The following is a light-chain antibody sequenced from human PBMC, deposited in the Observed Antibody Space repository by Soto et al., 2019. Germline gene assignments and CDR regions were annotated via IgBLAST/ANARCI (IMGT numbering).Light chain of an antibody. V-gene: IGKV3-15*01. Sequence: IVMTLSPGTLSDSPGEGAPLSCRAVQSVSSTLAWYQQNPGEPPRLLTYGASTRASGTPASFSGSESGTVFPPTISILQAEDSAVYYCQQYKYWRIFGQGTRLEIK. CDR1: QSVSST. J-gene: IGKJ5*01. CDR3: QQYKYWRI. CDR2: GAS.